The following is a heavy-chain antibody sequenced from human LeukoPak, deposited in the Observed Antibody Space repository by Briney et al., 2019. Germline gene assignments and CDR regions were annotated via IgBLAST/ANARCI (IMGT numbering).Heavy chain of an antibody. CDR2: INPNSGGT. D-gene: IGHD1-26*01. CDR1: GYTFTGYY. Sequence: GASVKVSCKASGYTFTGYYMHWVRQAPGQGLEWMGWINPNSGGTNYAQKFQGGVTMTRNTSISTAYMELSSLRSEDTAVYYCARGDGSYYGYWGQGTLVTVSS. CDR3: ARGDGSYYGY. V-gene: IGHV1-2*02. J-gene: IGHJ4*02.